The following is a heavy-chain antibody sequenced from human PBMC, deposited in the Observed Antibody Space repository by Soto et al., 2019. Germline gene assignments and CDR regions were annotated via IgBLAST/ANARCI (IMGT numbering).Heavy chain of an antibody. CDR1: GGSIISSNC. CDR3: ARGGGHCTNGVCPYYYYGMDV. V-gene: IGHV4-4*02. CDR2: IYHSGST. D-gene: IGHD2-8*01. Sequence: PSETLSLTCAVSGGSIISSNCWILFRQPPGKGLEWIGEIYHSGSTNYNPSLKSRVTISVDKSKNQFSLKLSSVTAADTAVYYCARGGGHCTNGVCPYYYYGMDVWGQGTTVTVSS. J-gene: IGHJ6*02.